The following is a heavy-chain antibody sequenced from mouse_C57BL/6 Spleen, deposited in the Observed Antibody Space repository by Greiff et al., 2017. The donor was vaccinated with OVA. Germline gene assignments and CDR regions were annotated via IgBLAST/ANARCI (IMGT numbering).Heavy chain of an antibody. J-gene: IGHJ1*03. CDR2: INPNYGTT. CDR3: ARSEAYYGSSYWYFDV. D-gene: IGHD1-1*01. CDR1: GYPFTDYN. Sequence: LVESGPELVKPGASVKISCKASGYPFTDYNMNWVKQSNGKSLEWIGVINPNYGTTSYNQKFKGKATLTVDQSSSTAYMQLNSLTSEDSAVYYCARSEAYYGSSYWYFDVWGTGTTVTVSS. V-gene: IGHV1-39*01.